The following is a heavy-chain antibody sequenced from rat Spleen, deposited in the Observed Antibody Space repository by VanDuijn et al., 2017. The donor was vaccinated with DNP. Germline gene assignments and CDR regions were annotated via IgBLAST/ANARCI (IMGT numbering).Heavy chain of an antibody. J-gene: IGHJ2*01. Sequence: EVQLVESGGGLVQPGRSLKLSCAASGFTFSNYGMAWVRQTPTKGLEWVASITSGGSATYYPDSVKGRFTVSRDDAKSTLYLHMDSLRSEDTATYYCTKDATVAPFDYWGQGVMVTVSS. CDR1: GFTFSNYG. D-gene: IGHD1-1*01. CDR2: ITSGGSAT. V-gene: IGHV5-27*01. CDR3: TKDATVAPFDY.